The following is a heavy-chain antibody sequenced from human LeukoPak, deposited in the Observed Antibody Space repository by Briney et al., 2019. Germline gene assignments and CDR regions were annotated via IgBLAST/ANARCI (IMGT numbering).Heavy chain of an antibody. CDR3: AKGLGYCSSTSCYAGGAFDY. D-gene: IGHD2-2*01. CDR2: ISWDGGST. Sequence: GGSLRLSCAASGFTFDDYAMHWVRQAPGKGLEWVSLISWDGGSTYYADSVKGRFTISRDNSKSSLYLQMNGLRAEDTALYYCAKGLGYCSSTSCYAGGAFDYWGQGTLVTVSS. J-gene: IGHJ4*02. CDR1: GFTFDDYA. V-gene: IGHV3-43D*04.